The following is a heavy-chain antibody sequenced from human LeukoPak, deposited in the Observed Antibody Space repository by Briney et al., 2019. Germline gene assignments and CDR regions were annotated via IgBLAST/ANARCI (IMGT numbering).Heavy chain of an antibody. D-gene: IGHD6-6*01. CDR3: ARLYSSSSGLSASDY. Sequence: GGSLRLSCAASGFTFSSYERNWVRQAPGKGLEWVCYISSRGTTTYYAVSVKGRFTISRADAKNSLYLHMNSLRVEDTAVYSCARLYSSSSGLSASDYRGQGTLVTVSS. CDR2: ISSRGTTT. V-gene: IGHV3-48*03. CDR1: GFTFSSYE. J-gene: IGHJ4*02.